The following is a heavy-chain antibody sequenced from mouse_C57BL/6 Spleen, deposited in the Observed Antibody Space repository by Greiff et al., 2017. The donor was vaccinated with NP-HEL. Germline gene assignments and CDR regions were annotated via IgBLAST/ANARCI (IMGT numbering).Heavy chain of an antibody. D-gene: IGHD2-3*01. CDR1: FFPLPPPS. CDR3: ARSSDGPTSYYYAMDY. CDR2: LAPAPCHT. J-gene: IGHJ4*01. V-gene: IGHV14-3*01. Sequence: VQLQQSVAALFLPFSSVKLSCTASFFPLPPPSLPFFPPLPSPFLSFLFLLAPAPCHTKNAPKFQGKATITADTSSNTAYLQLSSLTSEDTAIYYCARSSDGPTSYYYAMDYWGQGTSVTVSS.